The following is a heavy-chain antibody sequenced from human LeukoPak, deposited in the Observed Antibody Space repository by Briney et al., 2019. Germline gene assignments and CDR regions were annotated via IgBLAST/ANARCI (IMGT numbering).Heavy chain of an antibody. D-gene: IGHD2-21*02. V-gene: IGHV3-11*01. CDR1: AFTPGDWY. J-gene: IGHJ4*02. Sequence: GGPLRLSCTASAFTPGDWYISWIRQAPGKGREWISYISNIGTTTYYAESVKGRFTISRDNAKNSLYLQMNSLRAEDTAVYYCACDFRYLGHDFWGQGALVTVSS. CDR2: ISNIGTTT. CDR3: ACDFRYLGHDF.